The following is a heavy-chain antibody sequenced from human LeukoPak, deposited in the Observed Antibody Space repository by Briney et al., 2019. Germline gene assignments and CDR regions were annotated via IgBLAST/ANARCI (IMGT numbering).Heavy chain of an antibody. V-gene: IGHV3-9*01. J-gene: IGHJ6*01. D-gene: IGHD6-13*01. Sequence: GGSLRLSCVASGFTFDDYAMHWVRQPPGKGLEWVSGISWNSGSIGYAGSVKGRFTISRDNAKNSLYLQMNSLRAEDTALYYCAKEGVAAAGEINYYYGMDVWGQGTTVTVYS. CDR1: GFTFDDYA. CDR2: ISWNSGSI. CDR3: AKEGVAAAGEINYYYGMDV.